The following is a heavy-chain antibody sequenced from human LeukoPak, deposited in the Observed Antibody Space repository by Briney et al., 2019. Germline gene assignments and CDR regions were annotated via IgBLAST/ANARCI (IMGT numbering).Heavy chain of an antibody. CDR2: TYYRSKWYN. CDR1: GDSVSSNSAA. CDR3: ARQLRITIFGVVMNPYYYYMDV. D-gene: IGHD3-3*01. J-gene: IGHJ6*03. V-gene: IGHV6-1*01. Sequence: SQTLSLTCAISGDSVSSNSAAWNWIRQSPSRGLEWLGRTYYRSKWYNDYAVSVKSRITINPDTSKNQFSLQLNSVTPEDTAVYYCARQLRITIFGVVMNPYYYYMDVWGKGTTVTVSS.